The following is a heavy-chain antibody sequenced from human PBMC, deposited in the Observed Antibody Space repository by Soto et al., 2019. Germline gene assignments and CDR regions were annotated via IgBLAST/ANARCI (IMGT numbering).Heavy chain of an antibody. J-gene: IGHJ4*02. D-gene: IGHD1-26*01. V-gene: IGHV1-18*01. CDR1: GYTFSSYG. Sequence: QVQLVQSGAEVKKPGASVKVSCKACGYTFSSYGISWVRQAPGQGLEWMGWISANSGNTNYAQKVQGRVTMTTDTSTSTAYMELRGLRSDDTAMYYCARGGPGAPFDYWGQGTPVTVSS. CDR2: ISANSGNT. CDR3: ARGGPGAPFDY.